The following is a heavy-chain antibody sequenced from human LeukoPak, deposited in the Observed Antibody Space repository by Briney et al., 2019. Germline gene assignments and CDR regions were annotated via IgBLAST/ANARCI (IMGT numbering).Heavy chain of an antibody. Sequence: SETLSLTCAVYGGSFSGYYWSWIRQPPGKGLEWIGEINHSGSTNYNPSLKSQVTISVDTSKNQFSLKLSSVTAADTAVYYCARMESYYYYGMDVWGQGTTVTVSS. V-gene: IGHV4-34*01. J-gene: IGHJ6*02. CDR1: GGSFSGYY. D-gene: IGHD1-1*01. CDR3: ARMESYYYYGMDV. CDR2: INHSGST.